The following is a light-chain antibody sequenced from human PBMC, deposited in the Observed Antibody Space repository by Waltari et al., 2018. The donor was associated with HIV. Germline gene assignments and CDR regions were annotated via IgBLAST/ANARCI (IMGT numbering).Light chain of an antibody. CDR3: QSYDSSLSTVL. CDR2: SDH. CDR1: SSNIGANDG. J-gene: IGLJ3*02. Sequence: QSVLTQPPSVSGAPGQTVTISCTGSSSNIGANDGVNWYQQRPGTAPGLLIFSDHNRPSGVPDRYSGSRSGTSASLAITGLQAEDESDYYCQSYDSSLSTVLFGGGTKLPVL. V-gene: IGLV1-40*01.